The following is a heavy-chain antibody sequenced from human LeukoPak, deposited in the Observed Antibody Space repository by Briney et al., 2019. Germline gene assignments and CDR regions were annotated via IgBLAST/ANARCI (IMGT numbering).Heavy chain of an antibody. J-gene: IGHJ4*02. V-gene: IGHV1-2*02. Sequence: GASVKVSCKASGYTFTDYYMHWVRQAPGQGLEWMGWINPDSGDTNYAQKFQGRVTMTRDTSISTAYMELSRLRSDDTAVYYCARDRRNTAMGDYWGQGTLVTVSS. CDR3: ARDRRNTAMGDY. D-gene: IGHD5-18*01. CDR2: INPDSGDT. CDR1: GYTFTDYY.